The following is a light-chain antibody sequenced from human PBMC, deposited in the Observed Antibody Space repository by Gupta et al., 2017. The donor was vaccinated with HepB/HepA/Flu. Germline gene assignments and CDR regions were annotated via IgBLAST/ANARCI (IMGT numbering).Light chain of an antibody. Sequence: TLSASVRDRVTITCRASHNINPWLAWYQHRPGKAPKLLMYQASILQSGGPSSFSGSGAGTQFTLTITSLQPDDSATYYCQQDGYYRSFGQGTRLEIK. CDR1: HNINPW. J-gene: IGKJ2*01. CDR2: QAS. CDR3: QQDGYYRS. V-gene: IGKV1-5*03.